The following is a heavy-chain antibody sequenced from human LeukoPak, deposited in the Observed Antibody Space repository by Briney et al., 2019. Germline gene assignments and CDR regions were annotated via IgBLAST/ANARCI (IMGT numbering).Heavy chain of an antibody. D-gene: IGHD3-22*01. Sequence: SVKVSCKASGGTFTSYAISWVRQAPGQGLEWMGGIIPIFGTANYAQKFQGRVTITTDESTSTAYMELSSLRSEDTAVYSCASKGDITMIVVVDDYSDIWGQGTLVTVSS. CDR2: IIPIFGTA. CDR3: ASKGDITMIVVVDDYSDI. J-gene: IGHJ3*02. V-gene: IGHV1-69*05. CDR1: GGTFTSYA.